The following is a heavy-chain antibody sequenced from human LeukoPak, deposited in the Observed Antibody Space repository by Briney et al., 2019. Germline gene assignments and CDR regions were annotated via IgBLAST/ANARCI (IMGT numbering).Heavy chain of an antibody. V-gene: IGHV4-34*01. J-gene: IGHJ4*02. D-gene: IGHD3-22*01. CDR3: ATYYYDSSGYPGGSYYFDY. Sequence: RSSETLSLTCAVYGGSFSGYYWSWIRQPPGKGLEWIGEINHSGSTNYNPSLKSRVTISVDTSKNQFSLKLSSVTAADTAVYYCATYYYDSSGYPGGSYYFDYWGQGTLVTVSS. CDR2: INHSGST. CDR1: GGSFSGYY.